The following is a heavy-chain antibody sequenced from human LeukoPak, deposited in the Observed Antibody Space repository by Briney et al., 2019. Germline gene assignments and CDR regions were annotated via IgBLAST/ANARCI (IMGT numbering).Heavy chain of an antibody. D-gene: IGHD2-15*01. CDR3: TRGNEGYCSGGSCYVGAWFDP. J-gene: IGHJ5*02. Sequence: ASVKVSCKASGYTFTSYYMHWVRQPPGQGLEYMGRTNHNSGVTNYAQKFQGRVTMTRDTSISTAYMALSRLRSDDTAVYYCTRGNEGYCSGGSCYVGAWFDPWGQGTRVTVSS. V-gene: IGHV1-2*06. CDR2: TNHNSGVT. CDR1: GYTFTSYY.